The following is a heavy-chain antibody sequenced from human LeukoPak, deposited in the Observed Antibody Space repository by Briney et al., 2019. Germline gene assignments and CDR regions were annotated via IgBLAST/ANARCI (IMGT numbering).Heavy chain of an antibody. CDR3: AAVYCSGGSCYPPKW. J-gene: IGHJ4*02. CDR2: IVVGSGNT. V-gene: IGHV1-58*02. Sequence: SVKVSCKASGFTFTSSAMQWVRQARGQRLEWIGWIVVGSGNTNYAQKFQERVTITRDMSTSTAYMELSSLRSEDTAVYYCAAVYCSGGSCYPPKWWGQGTLVTVSS. CDR1: GFTFTSSA. D-gene: IGHD2-15*01.